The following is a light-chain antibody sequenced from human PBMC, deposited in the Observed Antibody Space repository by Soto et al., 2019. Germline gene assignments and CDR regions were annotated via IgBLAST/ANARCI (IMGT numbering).Light chain of an antibody. CDR3: QQSYSSLYT. CDR1: QSISTY. J-gene: IGKJ2*01. Sequence: DIQMTQSPSSLSASVGDRVTITCRASQSISTYLNWYQQKPGRAPKLLIYAASSLQSGVPSRFRGSGSGTDFTLTISSLQPEDFATYYCQQSYSSLYTFGQGTKLENK. CDR2: AAS. V-gene: IGKV1-39*01.